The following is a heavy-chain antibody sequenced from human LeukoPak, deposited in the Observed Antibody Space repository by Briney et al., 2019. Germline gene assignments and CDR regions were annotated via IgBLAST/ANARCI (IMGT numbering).Heavy chain of an antibody. CDR1: GGSISGYY. V-gene: IGHV4-4*07. CDR3: ARDGTMVREDAFDI. D-gene: IGHD3-10*01. CDR2: IYTSGTT. J-gene: IGHJ3*02. Sequence: SETLSLTCTVSGGSISGYYWSWIRQPAGKGLEWIGRIYTSGTTHDNPSLKSRVTISVDTSKNQFSLKLSSVTAADTAVYYCARDGTMVREDAFDIWGQGTMVTVSS.